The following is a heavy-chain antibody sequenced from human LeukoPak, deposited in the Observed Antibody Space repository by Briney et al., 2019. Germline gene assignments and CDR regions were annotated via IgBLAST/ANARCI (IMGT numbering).Heavy chain of an antibody. CDR1: GGSFSGYY. CDR2: IYYSGST. D-gene: IGHD6-13*01. V-gene: IGHV4-59*01. J-gene: IGHJ4*02. Sequence: SETLSLTCAVYGGSFSGYYWSWIRQPPGKGLEWIGYIYYSGSTNYNPSLKSRVTISVDTSKNQFSLKLSSVTAADTAVYYCARDTAAAGSIDNWGQGTMVTVSS. CDR3: ARDTAAAGSIDN.